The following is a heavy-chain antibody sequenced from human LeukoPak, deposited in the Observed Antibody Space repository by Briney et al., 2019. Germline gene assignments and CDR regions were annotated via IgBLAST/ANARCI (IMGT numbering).Heavy chain of an antibody. D-gene: IGHD1-26*01. CDR2: IYYSGIT. CDR1: GGSLSSSSYY. V-gene: IGHV4-30-4*08. Sequence: PSETLSLTCTVSGGSLSSSSYYWGWIRQPPGTGLEWIGYIYYSGITYYNPSLNSRVTISLDTSKNQFSLKLSSVTAADTAVYYCARDRWSRFDPWGQGTLVTVSS. J-gene: IGHJ5*02. CDR3: ARDRWSRFDP.